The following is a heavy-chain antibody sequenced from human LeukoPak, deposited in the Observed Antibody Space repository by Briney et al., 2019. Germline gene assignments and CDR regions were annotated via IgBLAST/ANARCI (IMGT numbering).Heavy chain of an antibody. CDR3: ATVTQLLWFGELTY. Sequence: ASVKVSCKASGYTFTSYYMHWVRQAPGKGLEWMGGFDPEDGETIYAQKFQGRVTMTEDTSTDTAYMELSSPRSEDTAVYYCATVTQLLWFGELTYWGQGTLVTVSS. D-gene: IGHD3-10*01. V-gene: IGHV1-24*01. CDR2: FDPEDGET. CDR1: GYTFTSYY. J-gene: IGHJ4*02.